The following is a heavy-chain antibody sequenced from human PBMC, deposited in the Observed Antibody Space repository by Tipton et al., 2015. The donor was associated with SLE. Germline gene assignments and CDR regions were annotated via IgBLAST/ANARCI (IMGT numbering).Heavy chain of an antibody. CDR2: IYTSGST. CDR3: AKDYNHDNADYN. V-gene: IGHV4-61*05. D-gene: IGHD4-17*01. J-gene: IGHJ4*02. CDR1: GGSIRSSRHF. Sequence: TLSLTCTVSGGSIRSSRHFWGWIRQPPGKGLEWIGRIYTSGSTNYNPSLKSRVTISVDKSKNQFSLKLSSVTVADTAVYYCAKDYNHDNADYNWGQGTLVIVSS.